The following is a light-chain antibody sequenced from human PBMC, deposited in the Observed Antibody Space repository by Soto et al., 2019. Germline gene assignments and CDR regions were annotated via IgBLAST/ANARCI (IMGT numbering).Light chain of an antibody. CDR3: CSYAGSNTWV. J-gene: IGLJ3*02. V-gene: IGLV2-23*01. Sequence: QSVLTQPASVSGSPGQSITISCTGTGSDVENYNLVSWYQQHPGKAPKLIIYEGTKRPSGVSNRVSGSQSGNTASLTISGLQAEDEAYYYCCSYAGSNTWVFGGGTKLTVL. CDR1: GSDVENYNL. CDR2: EGT.